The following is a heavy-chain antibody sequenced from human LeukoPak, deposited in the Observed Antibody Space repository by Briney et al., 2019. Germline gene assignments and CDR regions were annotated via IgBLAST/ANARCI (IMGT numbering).Heavy chain of an antibody. CDR1: GGSISSSSYY. D-gene: IGHD3-22*01. J-gene: IGHJ4*02. Sequence: PSETLSLTCTVSGGSISSSSYYWGWIRQPPGKGLEWIGSIYYSGSTYYNPSLKSRVTISVDTSKNQFSLKLSSVTAADTAVYYCARDGHHYYDSSGLLIRRLDFDYWGQGTLVTVSS. V-gene: IGHV4-39*07. CDR2: IYYSGST. CDR3: ARDGHHYYDSSGLLIRRLDFDY.